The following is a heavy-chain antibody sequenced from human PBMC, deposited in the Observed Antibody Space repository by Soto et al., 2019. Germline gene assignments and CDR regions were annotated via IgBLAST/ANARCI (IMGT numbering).Heavy chain of an antibody. Sequence: PSETQSLICAVSGSPISPYYWSWIRQAPGKGLEWIGYVYYTGTTNYNPSLKSRVTISIDRSKNQISLDLTAATAAYTAVYYCARDGYTYPGNFDFWGPGTMVTVSS. CDR1: GSPISPYY. CDR2: VYYTGTT. CDR3: ARDGYTYPGNFDF. D-gene: IGHD5-12*01. J-gene: IGHJ3*01. V-gene: IGHV4-59*01.